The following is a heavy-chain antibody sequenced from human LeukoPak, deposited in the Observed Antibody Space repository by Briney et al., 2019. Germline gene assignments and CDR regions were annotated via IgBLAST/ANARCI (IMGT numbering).Heavy chain of an antibody. CDR2: ISYDGSNK. D-gene: IGHD3-22*01. CDR3: ARSYYEYYYDSSGYYRPYFDY. V-gene: IGHV3-30*04. J-gene: IGHJ4*02. CDR1: GFTFSSYA. Sequence: GGSLRLSCAASGFTFSSYATHWVRQAPGKGLEWVAVISYDGSNKYYADSVKGRFTISRDNSKNTLYLQMNSLRAEDTAVYYCARSYYEYYYDSSGYYRPYFDYWGQGTLVTVSS.